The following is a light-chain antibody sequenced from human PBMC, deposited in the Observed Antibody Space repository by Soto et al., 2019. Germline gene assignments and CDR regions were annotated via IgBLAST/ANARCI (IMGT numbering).Light chain of an antibody. CDR1: ESVSTN. Sequence: EIVMTQSPATLSVSPGERATLSCRASESVSTNLAWYQHKPGQAPRLLIYAASTRATGIPARFSGSGSRTEFTFTISSLQSEDFAFYYCQQYDIATGFGGGTKVRSN. CDR2: AAS. CDR3: QQYDIATG. V-gene: IGKV3-15*01. J-gene: IGKJ4*01.